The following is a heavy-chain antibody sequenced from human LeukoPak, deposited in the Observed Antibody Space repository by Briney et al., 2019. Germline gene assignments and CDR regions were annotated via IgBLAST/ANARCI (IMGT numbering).Heavy chain of an antibody. D-gene: IGHD2-21*02. V-gene: IGHV3-23*01. J-gene: IGHJ4*02. CDR2: ITGSGGNT. CDR1: GFSFSSFA. CDR3: ARLLRATEYFDS. Sequence: GGSLRLSCAASGFSFSSFAMSWVRQAPGKGLEWVSGITGSGGNTYYADSVKGRFTISRDNSKNTLYLQMNTLRAEDTAVYYCARLLRATEYFDSWGQGTLVTVSS.